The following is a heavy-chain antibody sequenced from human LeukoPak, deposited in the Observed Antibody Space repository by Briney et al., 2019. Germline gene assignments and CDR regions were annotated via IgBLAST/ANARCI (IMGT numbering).Heavy chain of an antibody. CDR1: GGSISSYY. CDR2: IYYSGST. Sequence: SETLSLTCTVSGGSISSYYWSWIRQPPGKGLEWIGYIYYSGSTNYNPSLKSRVTISVDTSKNQFSPKLSSVTAADTAVYYCARDLHTGYFDYWGQGTLVTVSS. D-gene: IGHD3-10*01. J-gene: IGHJ4*02. V-gene: IGHV4-59*01. CDR3: ARDLHTGYFDY.